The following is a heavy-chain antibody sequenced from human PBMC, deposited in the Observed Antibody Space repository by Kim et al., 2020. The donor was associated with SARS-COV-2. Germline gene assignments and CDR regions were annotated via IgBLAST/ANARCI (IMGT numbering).Heavy chain of an antibody. V-gene: IGHV3-30-3*01. Sequence: GVSLRLSCAASGFIFSSYGMHWVRQAPGKGLEWVVVISYDGSNKYYADSVKGRFTISRDNSKNTLYLQMNSLRAEDTAVYYCARAYSGNYHTHYYYYGMDVWGQGTTVTVSS. D-gene: IGHD4-4*01. J-gene: IGHJ6*02. CDR2: ISYDGSNK. CDR1: GFIFSSYG. CDR3: ARAYSGNYHTHYYYYGMDV.